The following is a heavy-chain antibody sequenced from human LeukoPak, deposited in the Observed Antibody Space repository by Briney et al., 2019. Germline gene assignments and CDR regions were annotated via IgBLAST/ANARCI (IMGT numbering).Heavy chain of an antibody. J-gene: IGHJ4*02. CDR1: GGSISSGGYY. V-gene: IGHV4-31*03. CDR3: ARDRSDSLPNHRHNYYGSGSYIC. Sequence: SETLSLTCTVSGGSISSGGYYWSWIRQHPGKGLEWIGYIYYSGSTYYNPSLKSRVTISVDTSKNQFSLKLSSVTAADTAVYYCARDRSDSLPNHRHNYYGSGSYICWGQGTLVTVSS. D-gene: IGHD3-10*01. CDR2: IYYSGST.